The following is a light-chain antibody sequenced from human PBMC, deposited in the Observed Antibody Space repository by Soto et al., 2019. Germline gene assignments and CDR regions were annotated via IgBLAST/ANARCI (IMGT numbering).Light chain of an antibody. CDR2: DVN. Sequence: QSALTQPASVSGSPGQSITLSCTGTSSDIGGYDYVSWYQRHPGKAPKLIIYDVNNRPSGVSNRFSGSKSGNTASLTISGLQAEDEADYDCTSYASRSSHVVFGGGTKLTVL. CDR1: SSDIGGYDY. J-gene: IGLJ2*01. CDR3: TSYASRSSHVV. V-gene: IGLV2-14*01.